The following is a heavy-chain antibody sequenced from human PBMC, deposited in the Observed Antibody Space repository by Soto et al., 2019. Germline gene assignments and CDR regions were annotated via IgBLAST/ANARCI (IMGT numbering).Heavy chain of an antibody. V-gene: IGHV4-59*01. Sequence: XXTLSLTCTVSCGSISSYYWSWIRQPPGKELEWIGXIYYRXSPNNNNPHKXXLTLSVDXXKNQFSLKMGSVTAADTAVYYCARFRSSGWYDYWGQGTLVTVSS. D-gene: IGHD6-19*01. CDR3: ARFRSSGWYDY. CDR1: CGSISSYY. CDR2: IYYRXSP. J-gene: IGHJ4*02.